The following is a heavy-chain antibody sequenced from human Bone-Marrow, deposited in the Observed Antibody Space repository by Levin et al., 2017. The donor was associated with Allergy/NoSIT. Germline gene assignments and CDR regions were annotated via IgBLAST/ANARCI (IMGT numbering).Heavy chain of an antibody. V-gene: IGHV4-38-2*02. CDR2: IYHGGDI. CDR3: ATCGDDCIDVFGI. J-gene: IGHJ3*02. Sequence: SETLSLTCTVSGFSVTEYYWGWIRQPPGKGLEWIGTIYHGGDIYYNPSLKSRVTISVDTSKNHFSLTLTSVTAADTAVYYCATCGDDCIDVFGIWGQGTMVTVSA. D-gene: IGHD2-21*02. CDR1: GFSVTEYY.